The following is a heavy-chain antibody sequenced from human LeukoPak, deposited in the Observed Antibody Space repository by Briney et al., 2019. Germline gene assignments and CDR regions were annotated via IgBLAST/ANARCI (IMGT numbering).Heavy chain of an antibody. V-gene: IGHV3-23*01. CDR3: AKEGIIAARNRRDY. Sequence: GGSPRLSCAASGFTFSSYAMSWVRQAPGKGLEWVSAISGSDGSTYYADSVKGRFTISRDNSKNTLYLQMNSLRAEDTAVYYCAKEGIIAARNRRDYWGQGTLVTVSS. D-gene: IGHD6-6*01. CDR2: ISGSDGST. CDR1: GFTFSSYA. J-gene: IGHJ4*02.